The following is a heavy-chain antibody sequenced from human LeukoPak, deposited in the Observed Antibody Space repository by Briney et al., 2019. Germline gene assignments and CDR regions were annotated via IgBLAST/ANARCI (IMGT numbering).Heavy chain of an antibody. J-gene: IGHJ6*03. CDR1: GFTFSSYW. Sequence: PGGSLRLSCAASGFTFSSYWMHWVRQAPGKGLVWVSRINSDGSSTSYADSVKGRFTISRDNAKNTLYLQMNSLRAEDTAVYNCAKGDFYGSGRDYYYYMDVWGKGTTVTISS. D-gene: IGHD3-10*01. V-gene: IGHV3-74*01. CDR3: AKGDFYGSGRDYYYYMDV. CDR2: INSDGSST.